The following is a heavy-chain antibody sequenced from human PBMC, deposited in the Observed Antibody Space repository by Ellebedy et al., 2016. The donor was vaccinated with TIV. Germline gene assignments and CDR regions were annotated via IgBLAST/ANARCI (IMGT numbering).Heavy chain of an antibody. Sequence: SLKISCAASGFTFSSYSMNWVRQAPGKGLEWVSGISWNSGSIGYADSVKGRFTISRDKAKNSLYLQMNSLRAEDMALYYCAKDTTDYSSGWYDWGAFDYWGQGTLVTVSS. V-gene: IGHV3-9*03. CDR1: GFTFSSYS. D-gene: IGHD6-19*01. J-gene: IGHJ4*02. CDR3: AKDTTDYSSGWYDWGAFDY. CDR2: ISWNSGSI.